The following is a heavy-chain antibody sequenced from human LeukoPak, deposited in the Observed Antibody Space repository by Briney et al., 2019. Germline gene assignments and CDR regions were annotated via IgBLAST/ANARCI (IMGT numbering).Heavy chain of an antibody. J-gene: IGHJ3*01. CDR1: GFTFSDYY. D-gene: IGHD1-1*01. CDR3: GRDWPNWND. Sequence: GGSLRLSCAASGFTFSDYYMSWIRQAPGKGLEWVSYISSSGSTIYYADSVKGRFTISSDNAKHSLYLQMNSLRAEDTAVYYWGRDWPNWNDWGQGSMVTVSS. V-gene: IGHV3-11*01. CDR2: ISSSGSTI.